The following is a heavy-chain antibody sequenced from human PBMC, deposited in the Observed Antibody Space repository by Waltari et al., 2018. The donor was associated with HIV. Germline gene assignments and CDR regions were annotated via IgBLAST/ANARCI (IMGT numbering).Heavy chain of an antibody. J-gene: IGHJ4*02. D-gene: IGHD3-16*01. CDR1: GGSISSGGYY. CDR2: IFYTGTT. V-gene: IGHV4-31*03. CDR3: ARETSLTSPRVDY. Sequence: QVQLQESGPGLVKPSQTLSLTCTVSGGSISSGGYYWSWVRQHPGRGLEWIGYIFYTGTTYYNPSLKSRVTMSVDTSKNQFSLNLTSVTAADTAVYYCARETSLTSPRVDYWGQGTLVTVSS.